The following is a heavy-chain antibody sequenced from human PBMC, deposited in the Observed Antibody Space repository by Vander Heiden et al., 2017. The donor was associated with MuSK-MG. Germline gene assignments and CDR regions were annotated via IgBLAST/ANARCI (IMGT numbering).Heavy chain of an antibody. J-gene: IGHJ3*02. D-gene: IGHD1-1*01. CDR1: GFTFDDYA. V-gene: IGHV3-9*01. CDR3: AKGTWKRLNDALDI. Sequence: EVQLVESGGGLVQPGRSLRLSCAASGFTFDDYAMHWVRQGPGKGLEWVSGISWNSGSIGYADSVKGRFTISRDNAKNSLYLQMNSLRAEDTALYYCAKGTWKRLNDALDIWGQGTMVTVSS. CDR2: ISWNSGSI.